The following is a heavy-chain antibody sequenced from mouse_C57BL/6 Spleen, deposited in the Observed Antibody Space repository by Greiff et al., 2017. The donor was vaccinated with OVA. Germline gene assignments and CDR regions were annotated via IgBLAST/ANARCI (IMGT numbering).Heavy chain of an antibody. J-gene: IGHJ4*01. CDR2: IDPNSGGT. V-gene: IGHV1-72*01. CDR1: GYTFTSYW. D-gene: IGHD1-1*01. Sequence: QVQLQQPGAELVKPGASVKLSCKASGYTFTSYWMHWVKQRPGRSLEWIGRIDPNSGGTKYNEKFKSKATLTVDKPSSTAYMQLSSLTSEDSAVYYCARSPDSSSYYAMDYWGQGTSVTVSS. CDR3: ARSPDSSSYYAMDY.